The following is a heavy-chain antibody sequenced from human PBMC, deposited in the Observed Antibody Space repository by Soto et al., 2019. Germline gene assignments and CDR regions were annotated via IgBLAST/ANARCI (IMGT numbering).Heavy chain of an antibody. CDR1: GLSLSTRGVG. CDR2: IYWDDDK. J-gene: IGHJ4*02. Sequence: QITLEESGPTLVKPTQTLTLTCTFSGLSLSTRGVGVGWIRQPPGKALEWLAFIYWDDDKRYSPTVKRRLTFTKDTPKNHLILTMTNTDPVDTATSYRADSKRRVTDGYFCDYWGKGIMVTFSS. D-gene: IGHD6-25*01. CDR3: ADSKRRVTDGYFCDY. V-gene: IGHV2-5*02.